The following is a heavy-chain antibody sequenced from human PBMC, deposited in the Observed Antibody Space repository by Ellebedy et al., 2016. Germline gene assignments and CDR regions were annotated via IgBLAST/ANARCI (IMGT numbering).Heavy chain of an antibody. CDR1: GGSFSGYY. CDR3: AITIFGVAQNNYFDY. D-gene: IGHD3-3*01. CDR2: INHSGST. V-gene: IGHV4-34*01. Sequence: SETLSLTXAVYGGSFSGYYWSWIRQPPGKGLEWIGEINHSGSTNYNPSLKSRVTISVDTSKNQFSLKLSSVTAADTAVYYCAITIFGVAQNNYFDYWGQGTLVTVSS. J-gene: IGHJ4*02.